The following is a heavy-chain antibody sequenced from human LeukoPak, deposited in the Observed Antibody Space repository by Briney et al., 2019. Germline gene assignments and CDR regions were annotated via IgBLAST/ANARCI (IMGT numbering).Heavy chain of an antibody. CDR1: GGSISSGNYY. J-gene: IGHJ4*02. D-gene: IGHD5-18*01. CDR2: FSTSGSP. CDR3: ASEGDTAMVFDY. Sequence: SQTLSLTCTVSGGSISSGNYYWSWIRQPAGKGLEWIGRFSTSGSPHYNPSLKSRVTISVDTSKNQFSLRLNSVTAADTAVYYCASEGDTAMVFDYWGQGTLVTVSS. V-gene: IGHV4-61*02.